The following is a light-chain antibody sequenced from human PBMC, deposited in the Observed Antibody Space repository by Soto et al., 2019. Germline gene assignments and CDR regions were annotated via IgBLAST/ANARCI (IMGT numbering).Light chain of an antibody. V-gene: IGKV3-15*01. CDR1: HSVQSF. Sequence: VMTQSPATLSVSLGERATLSCKASHSVQSFLAWYQQKPGQTPRLLIWGASFRATGVPDRFSGSGSGTEFTLSINSLQSEDAAIYFCHQDDNLWTFGQGTRVEI. CDR3: HQDDNLWT. CDR2: GAS. J-gene: IGKJ1*01.